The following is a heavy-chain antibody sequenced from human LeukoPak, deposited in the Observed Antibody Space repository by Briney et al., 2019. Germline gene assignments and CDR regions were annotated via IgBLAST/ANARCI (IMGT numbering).Heavy chain of an antibody. D-gene: IGHD2-2*01. CDR1: GFTFSSYG. CDR3: ASSLYCSSTSCPTHAFDI. J-gene: IGHJ3*02. CDR2: ISYDGSNK. Sequence: GGSLRLSCAASGFTFSSYGMHWVRQAPGKGLEWVAVISYDGSNKYYADSVKGRFTISRDNSKNTLYLQMNSLRAEDTAVYYCASSLYCSSTSCPTHAFDIWGQGTMVTVSS. V-gene: IGHV3-30*03.